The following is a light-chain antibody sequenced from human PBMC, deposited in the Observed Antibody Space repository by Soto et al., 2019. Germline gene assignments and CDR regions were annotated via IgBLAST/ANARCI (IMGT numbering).Light chain of an antibody. J-gene: IGLJ1*01. CDR2: EVR. CDR1: SSDVGSFNF. CDR3: SSYTSSSPYV. Sequence: QSALTQPASVSGSPGQSITISCTGTSSDVGSFNFVSWYQQHPGKAPKLIIYEVRNRPSGVSHRFSGSKSANTASLTISGLQAEDEADYYCSSYTSSSPYVFGTGTKVTVL. V-gene: IGLV2-14*01.